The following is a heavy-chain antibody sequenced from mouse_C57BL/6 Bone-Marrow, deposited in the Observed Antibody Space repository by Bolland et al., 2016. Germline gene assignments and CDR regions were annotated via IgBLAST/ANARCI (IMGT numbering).Heavy chain of an antibody. V-gene: IGHV1-12*01. Sequence: YPGNGDTSYNQKFKGKATLTVDKSSSTAYMQLSSLTSEDSAVYFCARGGSPRDLDYWGQGTT. J-gene: IGHJ2*01. D-gene: IGHD1-1*02. CDR2: YPGNGDT. CDR3: ARGGSPRDLDY.